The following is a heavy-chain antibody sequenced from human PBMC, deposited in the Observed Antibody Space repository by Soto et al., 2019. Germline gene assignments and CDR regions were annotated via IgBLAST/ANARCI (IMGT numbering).Heavy chain of an antibody. V-gene: IGHV1-2*04. D-gene: IGHD3-22*01. CDR3: ARGGRSNTYYYDSSGQGGMDV. J-gene: IGHJ6*02. CDR2: INPNSGGT. Sequence: ASVKVSCKASGYTFTGYYMHCVRQAPGQGLEWMGWINPNSGGTNYAQKFQGWVTMTRDTSISTAYMELSRLRSDDTAVYYCARGGRSNTYYYDSSGQGGMDVWGQGTTVTVS. CDR1: GYTFTGYY.